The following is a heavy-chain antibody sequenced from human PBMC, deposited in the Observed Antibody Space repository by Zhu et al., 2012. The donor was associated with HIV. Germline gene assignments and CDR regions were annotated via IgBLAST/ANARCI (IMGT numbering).Heavy chain of an antibody. CDR3: ARQWGGPSLPLFHDILTGSLDY. Sequence: QVQLQESGPGLVKPSDTLSLTCDVSAYSISRGYFWGWIRQPPGKGLEWIGSVYHSGSTYYNPSLKFRVTISVDTSKNQFSLKLHSVTAADTAVYYCARQWGGPSLPLFHDILTGSLDYWGQGTLVTVSS. CDR1: AYSISRGYF. D-gene: IGHD3-9*01. V-gene: IGHV4-38-2*01. CDR2: VYHSGST. J-gene: IGHJ4*02.